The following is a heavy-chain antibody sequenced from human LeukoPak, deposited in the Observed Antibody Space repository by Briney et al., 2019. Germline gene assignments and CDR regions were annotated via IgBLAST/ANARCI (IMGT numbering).Heavy chain of an antibody. D-gene: IGHD6-13*01. CDR3: AKIAAAEPFDY. V-gene: IGHV3-30*18. J-gene: IGHJ4*02. Sequence: GGSLRLSCAASGFTFSSYGMHWVRQAPGKGLEWVAVISYDGSNKYYADSVKGRFTISRDNSKNTLYLQMNSLRAEDTAVYYCAKIAAAEPFDYWGQGTLVTVSS. CDR2: ISYDGSNK. CDR1: GFTFSSYG.